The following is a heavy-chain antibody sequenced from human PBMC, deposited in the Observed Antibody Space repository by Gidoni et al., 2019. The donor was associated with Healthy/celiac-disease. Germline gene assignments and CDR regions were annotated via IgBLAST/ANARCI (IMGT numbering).Heavy chain of an antibody. D-gene: IGHD6-19*01. J-gene: IGHJ3*02. V-gene: IGHV5-51*01. CDR1: GYRLTSCW. Sequence: EVPLVQSGAEVIKPGASLKICCKGSGYRLTSCWKGLVRQMPGKGLEWMGIIYPGYSDTGYSPSFQGQVTISADKSLSTAYLQWSSLKASDTAMYYCARHISDSSGGGCWAFDIWGQGTMVTVSS. CDR2: IYPGYSDT. CDR3: ARHISDSSGGGCWAFDI.